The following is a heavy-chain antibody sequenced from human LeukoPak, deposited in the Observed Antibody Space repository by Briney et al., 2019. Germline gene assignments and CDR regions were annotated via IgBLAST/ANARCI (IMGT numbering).Heavy chain of an antibody. CDR1: GVSTTTYY. J-gene: IGHJ4*02. Sequence: SETLSLTCSVSGVSTTTYYWSWVRQPPGKGLEWFGFIYHSGNTNYNPSLKSRVTMSVDTSKSQFSLRLSSVTAADTAVYYCATMNLRGQYYFDNCGQGTLVTVSS. CDR2: IYHSGNT. CDR3: ATMNLRGQYYFDN. V-gene: IGHV4-4*09. D-gene: IGHD3-22*01.